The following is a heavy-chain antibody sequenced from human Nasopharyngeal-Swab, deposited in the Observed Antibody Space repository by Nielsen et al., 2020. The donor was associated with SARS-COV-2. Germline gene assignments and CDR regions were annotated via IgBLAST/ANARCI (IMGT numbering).Heavy chain of an antibody. J-gene: IGHJ4*02. CDR2: ISWDATSI. V-gene: IGHV3-43*01. CDR3: ARDRSVTSGGYFDY. CDR1: GFTFHDYT. Sequence: GESLKISWAVSGFTFHDYTMHWVRQAPGKGLEWVSLISWDATSIYYADSVKGRFTISRDNSKNSLYLQMSSLSAEDTALYYCARDRSVTSGGYFDYWGQGTLVTVSS. D-gene: IGHD3-10*01.